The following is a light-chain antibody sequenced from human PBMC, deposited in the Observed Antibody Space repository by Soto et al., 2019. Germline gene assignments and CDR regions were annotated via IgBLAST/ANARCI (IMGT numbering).Light chain of an antibody. CDR3: QSYDSSPSGLSSV. V-gene: IGLV1-40*01. Sequence: QSVLTQPPSVSGAPGQRVTISCTGSNSNIGAGYDVHWYQQTPGTAPKLLIYGNSNRPSGVPDRFSGSKSGTSASLAITGLQAEDEADYYCQSYDSSPSGLSSVFGGGTKVTVL. J-gene: IGLJ3*02. CDR1: NSNIGAGYD. CDR2: GNS.